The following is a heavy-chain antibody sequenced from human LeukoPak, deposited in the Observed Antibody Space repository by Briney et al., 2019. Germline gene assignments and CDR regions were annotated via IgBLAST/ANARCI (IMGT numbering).Heavy chain of an antibody. V-gene: IGHV4-34*01. CDR2: INHSGST. CDR1: GGSFSGYY. CDR3: ARSSGWYQRAFDI. J-gene: IGHJ3*02. D-gene: IGHD6-19*01. Sequence: SETLSLTCAVYGGSFSGYYWSWIRQPPGKGLEWIGEINHSGSTNYNPSLKSRVTISVDTSKNQFSLKLSSATAADTAVYYCARSSGWYQRAFDIWGQGTMVTVSS.